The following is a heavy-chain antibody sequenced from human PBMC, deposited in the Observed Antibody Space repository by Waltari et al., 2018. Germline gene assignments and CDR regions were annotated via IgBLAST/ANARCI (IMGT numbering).Heavy chain of an antibody. CDR1: GGSFRGYY. CDR3: ARAYSIHYYGSGSYPDF. CDR2: INHSGST. V-gene: IGHV4-34*01. D-gene: IGHD3-10*01. Sequence: QVQLQQWGAGLLKPSETLSLTCAVYGGSFRGYYWSWIRQPPGKGLEWIGEINHSGSTNYNPSLKSRVTISVDTSKNQFSLNLSSVTAADTAVYYCARAYSIHYYGSGSYPDFWGQGTLVTVSS. J-gene: IGHJ4*02.